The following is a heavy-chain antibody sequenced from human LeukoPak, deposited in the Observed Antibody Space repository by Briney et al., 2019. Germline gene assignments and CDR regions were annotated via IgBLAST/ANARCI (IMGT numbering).Heavy chain of an antibody. D-gene: IGHD4-11*01. J-gene: IGHJ5*02. Sequence: SETLSLTCAVYGGSFSGYYWSWIRQPRGKGLEWIGEINHSGSTNYNPSLKSRVTISVDTSKNQFSLKLSSVTAADTAVYYCARATVSTGSNWFDPWGQGTLVTVSS. CDR3: ARATVSTGSNWFDP. CDR1: GGSFSGYY. V-gene: IGHV4-34*01. CDR2: INHSGST.